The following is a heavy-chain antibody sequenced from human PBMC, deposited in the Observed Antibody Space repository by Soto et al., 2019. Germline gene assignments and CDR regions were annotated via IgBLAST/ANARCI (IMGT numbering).Heavy chain of an antibody. CDR1: GGSINSSDHF. CDR2: VYYTETT. Sequence: SETLSLTCSLSGGSINSSDHFWGWIRQTPGKGLEWIGSVYYTETTYYNPSLKSPVTISVETSRNTLSLKVNSVTAADTGIYYCARQRVLSTNMFITSFDPWGQGTLVTVSS. V-gene: IGHV4-39*01. D-gene: IGHD3-10*02. CDR3: ARQRVLSTNMFITSFDP. J-gene: IGHJ5*02.